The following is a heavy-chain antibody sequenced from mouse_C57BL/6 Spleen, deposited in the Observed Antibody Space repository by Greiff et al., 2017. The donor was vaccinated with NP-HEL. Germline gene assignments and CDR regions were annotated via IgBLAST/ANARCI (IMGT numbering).Heavy chain of an antibody. CDR1: GYAFSSSW. V-gene: IGHV1-82*01. CDR3: AREGYYTLFAY. CDR2: IYPGDGDT. D-gene: IGHD2-12*01. Sequence: VQLQQSGPELVKPGASVKISCKASGYAFSSSWMNWVKQRPGKGLEWIGRIYPGDGDTNYNGKFKGKATLTADKSSSTAYMQLSSLTSEDSAVYFCAREGYYTLFAYWGQGTLVTVSA. J-gene: IGHJ3*01.